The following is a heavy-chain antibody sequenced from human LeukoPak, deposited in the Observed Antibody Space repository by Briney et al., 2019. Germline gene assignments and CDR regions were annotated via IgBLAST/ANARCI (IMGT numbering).Heavy chain of an antibody. CDR3: ARAYGWGSHYADY. CDR2: TNWGGAST. V-gene: IGHV3-20*01. J-gene: IGHJ4*02. CDR1: GFTIDDYD. D-gene: IGHD3-10*01. Sequence: AGSLTRSCAASGFTIDDYDMRWVRQAPGIGLVWVSGTNWGGASTGQADSVRGSMTISRDNAKNSLYLQMNRLRGNNMALYHCARAYGWGSHYADYWGQGTLVTVSS.